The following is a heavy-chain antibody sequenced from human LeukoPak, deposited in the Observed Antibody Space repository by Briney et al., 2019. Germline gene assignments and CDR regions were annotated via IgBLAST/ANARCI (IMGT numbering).Heavy chain of an antibody. V-gene: IGHV1-2*02. CDR2: INPNSGGT. CDR3: AKFSYSSSWKNFDY. CDR1: GYTFTDYY. Sequence: ASVKVSCKASGYTFTDYYMHWVRQAPGQGLEWMGWINPNSGGTNYAQKFQGRVTMTRDTSISTAYMELTSLGSDDTAVYYCAKFSYSSSWKNFDYWGQGTLVTVSS. D-gene: IGHD6-13*01. J-gene: IGHJ4*02.